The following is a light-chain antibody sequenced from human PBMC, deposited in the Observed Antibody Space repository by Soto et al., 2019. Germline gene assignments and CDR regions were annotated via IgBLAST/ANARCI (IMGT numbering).Light chain of an antibody. V-gene: IGKV3-11*01. Sequence: IVLTQSPATLSLSPGASSTLSCRSTRSVSSYLAWYQQKPGQAPRLLIYGTSSRATGIPDRFSGSGSGTDFTLTISGLEPEDFAVYYCQQRSNWPITFGQGTRLEIK. CDR3: QQRSNWPIT. CDR2: GTS. CDR1: RSVSSY. J-gene: IGKJ5*01.